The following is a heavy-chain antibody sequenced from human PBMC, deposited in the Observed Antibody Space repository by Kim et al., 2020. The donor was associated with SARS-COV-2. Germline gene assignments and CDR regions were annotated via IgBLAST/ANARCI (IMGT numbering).Heavy chain of an antibody. CDR2: INHSGST. V-gene: IGHV4-34*01. D-gene: IGHD3-22*01. CDR1: GGSFSGYY. J-gene: IGHJ4*02. Sequence: SETLSLTCAVYGGSFSGYYWSWIRQPLGKGLEWIGEINHSGSTNYNPSLKSRVTISVDTSKNQFSLKLSSVTAADTAVYYCARGGKHYDSSGYLDYWGQG. CDR3: ARGGKHYDSSGYLDY.